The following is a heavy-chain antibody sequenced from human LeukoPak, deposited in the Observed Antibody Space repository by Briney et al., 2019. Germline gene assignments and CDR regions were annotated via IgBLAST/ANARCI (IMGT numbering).Heavy chain of an antibody. CDR3: ARLKGYSSGWYPSYYFDY. V-gene: IGHV4-59*08. CDR2: IYYTGTT. CDR1: GGSISSSY. D-gene: IGHD6-19*01. Sequence: SETLSLTCTVSGGSISSSYWSWIRQPPGKGLEWIGYIYYTGTTNYNPSLKSRVTISVDASKNQFSLKLSSVTAADTAVYYCARLKGYSSGWYPSYYFDYWGQGTLVTVSS. J-gene: IGHJ4*02.